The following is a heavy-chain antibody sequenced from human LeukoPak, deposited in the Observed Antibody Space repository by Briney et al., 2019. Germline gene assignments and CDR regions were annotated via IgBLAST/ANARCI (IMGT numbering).Heavy chain of an antibody. D-gene: IGHD2-2*02. CDR1: GFTFSDYY. Sequence: GGSLRLSCAASGFTFSDYYMSWIRQAPGKGLEWVSYISSSGSTIYYVDSVKGRFTISRDNAKNSLYLQMNSLRAEDTAVYYCARASGYCSSTSCYTGLFDYWGQGTLVTVSS. J-gene: IGHJ4*02. V-gene: IGHV3-11*04. CDR2: ISSSGSTI. CDR3: ARASGYCSSTSCYTGLFDY.